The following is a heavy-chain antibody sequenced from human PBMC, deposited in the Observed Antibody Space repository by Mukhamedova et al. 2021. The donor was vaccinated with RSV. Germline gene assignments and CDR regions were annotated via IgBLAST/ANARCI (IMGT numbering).Heavy chain of an antibody. CDR3: ARSPTRITTLGGDY. J-gene: IGHJ4*02. V-gene: IGHV3-30*04. D-gene: IGHD3-10*01. Sequence: GLEWVAVISYDGSNKYYADSAKGRFTISRDNSKNTLYLQMNSLRAEDTAVYYCARSPTRITTLGGDYWGQGTLVTVSS. CDR2: ISYDGSNK.